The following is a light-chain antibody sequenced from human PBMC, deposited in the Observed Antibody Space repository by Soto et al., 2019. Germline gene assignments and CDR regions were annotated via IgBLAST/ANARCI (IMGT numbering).Light chain of an antibody. V-gene: IGKV1-9*01. CDR3: QQLNSYPLT. J-gene: IGKJ4*01. Sequence: DIPLTQSPSFLSASVGDRVTITCRASQGISSYLVWYQQKPVKAPKLLIYGASTLQSGVPSRFSGSGSWTEFTLTINSLQPEDFATYYCQQLNSYPLTFCGGTKVESK. CDR1: QGISSY. CDR2: GAS.